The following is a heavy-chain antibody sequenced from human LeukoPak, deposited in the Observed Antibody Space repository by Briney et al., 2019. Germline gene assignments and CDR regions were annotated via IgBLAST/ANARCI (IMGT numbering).Heavy chain of an antibody. CDR3: ARDILATSIAAPYY. CDR2: IFYSGRT. V-gene: IGHV4-39*07. D-gene: IGHD6-13*01. Sequence: SETLSLTCTVSGGSISSSTYYWGWIRQPPGKGLEWIGSIFYSGRTYYNPSLKSRVTMSVDTSKNQFSLRLGSVNAADTAVYYCARDILATSIAAPYYWGQGTLVTVSS. CDR1: GGSISSSTYY. J-gene: IGHJ4*02.